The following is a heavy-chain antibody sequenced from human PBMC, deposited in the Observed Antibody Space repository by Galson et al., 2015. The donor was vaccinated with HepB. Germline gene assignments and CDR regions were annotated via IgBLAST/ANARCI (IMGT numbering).Heavy chain of an antibody. Sequence: SLRLSCAASGFTFSNAWMSWVRQAPGKGLEWVGRIRSKTDGGTTDYAAPVKGRFTISRDDSKNTLYLQMNSLKTEDTAVYYCTTRAHYGDSFDYWGQGTLVTVSS. CDR1: GFTFSNAW. J-gene: IGHJ4*02. V-gene: IGHV3-15*01. D-gene: IGHD4-17*01. CDR2: IRSKTDGGTT. CDR3: TTRAHYGDSFDY.